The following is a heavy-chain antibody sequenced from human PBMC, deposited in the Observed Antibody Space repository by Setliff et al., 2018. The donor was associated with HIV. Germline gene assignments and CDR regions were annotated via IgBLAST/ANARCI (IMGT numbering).Heavy chain of an antibody. CDR3: ARDSGGYNYGFAVGSFDY. D-gene: IGHD5-18*01. CDR1: GVSITSYF. J-gene: IGHJ4*02. Sequence: PSETLSLTCTVSGVSITSYFWSWIRQPPGKGLEWIGFIYYSGSTNYNPSLKSRITISIDTSKSQFSLKLTSVAAADTAVYYCARDSGGYNYGFAVGSFDYWGQGALVTVSS. V-gene: IGHV4-59*01. CDR2: IYYSGST.